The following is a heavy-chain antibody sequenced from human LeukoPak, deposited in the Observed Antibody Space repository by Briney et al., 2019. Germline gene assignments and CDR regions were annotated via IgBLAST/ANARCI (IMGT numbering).Heavy chain of an antibody. Sequence: GWSLTLSCAASGFTFSNAWMSWVRQAAGKGLEWVGRIKSKTDGGTTDYAAPVKGRFTISRDDSKNTLYLQMNSLKTEDTAVYYCTTAKTRDGYNRDYWGQGTLVTVSS. CDR2: IKSKTDGGTT. D-gene: IGHD5-24*01. J-gene: IGHJ4*02. CDR1: GFTFSNAW. V-gene: IGHV3-15*01. CDR3: TTAKTRDGYNRDY.